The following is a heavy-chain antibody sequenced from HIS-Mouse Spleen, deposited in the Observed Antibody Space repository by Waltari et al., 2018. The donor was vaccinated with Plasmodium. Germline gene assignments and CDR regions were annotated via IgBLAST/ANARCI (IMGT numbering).Heavy chain of an antibody. D-gene: IGHD6-13*01. CDR1: GGSISSYY. V-gene: IGHV4-59*08. CDR2: IYYSGST. Sequence: QVQLPESGPGLVKPSETLSLPCTVSGGSISSYYWSWIRQPPGKGLEWIGYIYYSGSTNYNPSLKSRVTISVDTSKNQFSLKLSSVTAADTAVYYCARHRYSSSWYSYWGQGTLVTVSS. CDR3: ARHRYSSSWYSY. J-gene: IGHJ4*02.